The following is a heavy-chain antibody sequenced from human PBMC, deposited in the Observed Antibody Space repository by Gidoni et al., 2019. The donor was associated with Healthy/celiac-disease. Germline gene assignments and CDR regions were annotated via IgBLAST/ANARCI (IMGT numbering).Heavy chain of an antibody. D-gene: IGHD3-10*01. V-gene: IGHV3-15*01. CDR1: GFTFSSAW. CDR3: TTENTMVQGVIILWDYFDY. J-gene: IGHJ4*02. Sequence: EVQLVESGGGLVKPGGSLRLSCAASGFTFSSAWRRRGGQAPGKGLEWVVRIKRKTDGGTTDYAAPVKGRFTISRDDAKNTRYLQMNSLKTEDTAVYYCTTENTMVQGVIILWDYFDYWGQGTLVTVSS. CDR2: IKRKTDGGTT.